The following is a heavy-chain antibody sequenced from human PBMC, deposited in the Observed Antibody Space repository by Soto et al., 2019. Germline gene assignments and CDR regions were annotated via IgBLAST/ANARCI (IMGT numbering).Heavy chain of an antibody. D-gene: IGHD3-16*01. Sequence: QVQLVQSGAEAKKPGASVKVSCKVSGYTFTDYSIHWVRQPPGQGLEWMGWINPNTGGTNSPQDFPGWVTLPRDTSISTAYMELRRLRHDDTAVYYCASPDRGGGYAFDTWGQGTIITVS. J-gene: IGHJ3*02. V-gene: IGHV1-2*04. CDR2: INPNTGGT. CDR1: GYTFTDYS. CDR3: ASPDRGGGYAFDT.